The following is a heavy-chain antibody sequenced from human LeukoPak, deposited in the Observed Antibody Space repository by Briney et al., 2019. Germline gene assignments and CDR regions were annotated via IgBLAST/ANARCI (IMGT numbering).Heavy chain of an antibody. CDR1: GGSFSGYY. Sequence: KTSETLSLTCAVYGGSFSGYYWSWIRQPPGKGLEWIGEINHSGSTNYNPSLKSRVTISVDTSKNQFSLKLSSVTAADTAVYYCARGRGSRLARVSDYWGQGTLVTVSS. CDR3: ARGRGSRLARVSDY. J-gene: IGHJ4*02. D-gene: IGHD3-10*01. V-gene: IGHV4-34*01. CDR2: INHSGST.